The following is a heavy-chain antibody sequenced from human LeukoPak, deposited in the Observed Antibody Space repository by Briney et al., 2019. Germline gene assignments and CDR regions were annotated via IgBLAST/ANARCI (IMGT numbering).Heavy chain of an antibody. D-gene: IGHD7-27*01. J-gene: IGHJ4*02. CDR1: GFSIRSSW. Sequence: GGSLRLSCAVSGFSIRSSWMSWVRQTPGKGLEWVADMNEDGSGTYYVDSVKGRFTVSRDNAKNSLYLQMSSLRAEDTAVYYCARDPAWGAIDYWGQGTLVTVFS. CDR2: MNEDGSGT. CDR3: ARDPAWGAIDY. V-gene: IGHV3-7*01.